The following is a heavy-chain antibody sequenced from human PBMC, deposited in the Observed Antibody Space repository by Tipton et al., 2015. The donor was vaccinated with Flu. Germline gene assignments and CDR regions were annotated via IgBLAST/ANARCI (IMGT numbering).Heavy chain of an antibody. CDR3: ARGYYDFWSGYYTGAGGHDAFDI. CDR2: IYYSGST. V-gene: IGHV4-31*03. D-gene: IGHD3-3*01. CDR1: GGSISSGGYY. J-gene: IGHJ3*02. Sequence: TLSLTCTVSGGSISSGGYYWSWIRQHPGKGLEWIGYIYYSGSTYYNPSLKSRVTISVDTSKNQFSLKLSSVTAADTAVYYCARGYYDFWSGYYTGAGGHDAFDIWGQGTMVTVSS.